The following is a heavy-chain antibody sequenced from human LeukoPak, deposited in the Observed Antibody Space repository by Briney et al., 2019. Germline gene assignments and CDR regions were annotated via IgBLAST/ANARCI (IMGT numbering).Heavy chain of an antibody. CDR3: ARPRSITMVRGNTNWFDP. J-gene: IGHJ5*02. V-gene: IGHV4-39*01. Sequence: SETLSLTCTVSGGSISSSSYYWGWIREPPGKGLESGGSIYYSGSTYYNPSLKSRVTISVDTSKNQFSLKLSSVTAADTAVYYCARPRSITMVRGNTNWFDPWGQGTLATVSS. CDR2: IYYSGST. CDR1: GGSISSSSYY. D-gene: IGHD3-10*01.